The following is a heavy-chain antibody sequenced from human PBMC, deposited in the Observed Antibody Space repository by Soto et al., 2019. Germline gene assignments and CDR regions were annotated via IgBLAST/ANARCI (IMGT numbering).Heavy chain of an antibody. Sequence: SETLSLTCAVSGGSISSGGYSWSWIRQPPGKGLEWIGYIYHSGSTYYNPSLKSRVTISVDRSKNQFSLKLSSVTAADTAVYYCAREDGYYGSGSRFDYWGQGTLVTVSS. CDR2: IYHSGST. CDR1: GGSISSGGYS. J-gene: IGHJ4*02. V-gene: IGHV4-30-2*01. CDR3: AREDGYYGSGSRFDY. D-gene: IGHD3-10*01.